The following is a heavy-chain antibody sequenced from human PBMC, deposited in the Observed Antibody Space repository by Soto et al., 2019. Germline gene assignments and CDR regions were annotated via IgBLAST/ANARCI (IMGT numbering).Heavy chain of an antibody. Sequence: EVQLVESGGGLVKPGGSLRLSCAASGFTFSSYSINWVRQAPGKGLEWVSSISSSSSYIYYADSVKGRFTISRDNAKNSLYLQMNSLRAEDTAVYYCARDNLVVPAAHYYYGMDVWGQGTTVTVSS. CDR3: ARDNLVVPAAHYYYGMDV. J-gene: IGHJ6*02. V-gene: IGHV3-21*01. CDR2: ISSSSSYI. D-gene: IGHD2-2*01. CDR1: GFTFSSYS.